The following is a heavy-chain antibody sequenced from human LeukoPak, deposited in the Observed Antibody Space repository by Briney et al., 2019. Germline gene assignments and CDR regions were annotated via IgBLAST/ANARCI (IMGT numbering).Heavy chain of an antibody. D-gene: IGHD3-10*01. Sequence: SETLSLTCTVSGGSISSSSYFWGWIRQPPGKGLEWIGSMYYSGSTYYNPSLKSRVTISVDTSKNQFSLKLSSVTAADTAVYYCARAAMVRGVPIYYFDYWGQGTLVTVSS. V-gene: IGHV4-39*07. CDR1: GGSISSSSYF. J-gene: IGHJ4*02. CDR2: MYYSGST. CDR3: ARAAMVRGVPIYYFDY.